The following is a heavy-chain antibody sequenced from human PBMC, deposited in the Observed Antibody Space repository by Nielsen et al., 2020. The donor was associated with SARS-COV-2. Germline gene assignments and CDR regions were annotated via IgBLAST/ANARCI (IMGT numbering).Heavy chain of an antibody. J-gene: IGHJ3*02. CDR2: ISSNGGST. V-gene: IGHV3-64*04. Sequence: GGSLRLSCSASGFTFSSYAMHWVRQAPGKGLEYVSAISSNGGSTYYADSVRGRFSISRDNSKNTLYLHMNSLRADDTAVYYCAKGHSQTRLIWFGDWDEAFDIWGQGTKVTVSS. CDR1: GFTFSSYA. CDR3: AKGHSQTRLIWFGDWDEAFDI. D-gene: IGHD3-10*01.